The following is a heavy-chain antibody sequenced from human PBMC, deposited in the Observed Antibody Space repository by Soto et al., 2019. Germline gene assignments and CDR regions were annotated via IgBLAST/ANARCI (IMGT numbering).Heavy chain of an antibody. J-gene: IGHJ6*02. V-gene: IGHV5-51*01. CDR2: IYPGDSDT. CDR3: ARTIFGVVTTYYGMDV. D-gene: IGHD3-3*01. CDR1: GYSFTSYW. Sequence: GESLKISCKGSGYSFTSYWIGWVRQMPGKGLEWMGIIYPGDSDTRYSPSFQGQVTISADKSISTAYLQWSSLKASDTAMYYCARTIFGVVTTYYGMDVWGQGTTVTVYS.